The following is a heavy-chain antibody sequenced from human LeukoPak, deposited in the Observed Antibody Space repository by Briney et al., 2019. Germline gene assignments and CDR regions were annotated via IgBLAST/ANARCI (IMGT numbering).Heavy chain of an antibody. D-gene: IGHD6-13*01. CDR1: GGSISSSSYY. CDR3: ARGARSSWF. J-gene: IGHJ4*02. CDR2: IYYSGST. V-gene: IGHV4-39*01. Sequence: SETLSLTCTVSGGSISSSSYYWGWIRQPPGKGLEWIGSIYYSGSTYYNPSLKSRVTISVDTSKNQFSLKLGSVTAADTAVYYCARGARSSWFWGQGTLVTVSS.